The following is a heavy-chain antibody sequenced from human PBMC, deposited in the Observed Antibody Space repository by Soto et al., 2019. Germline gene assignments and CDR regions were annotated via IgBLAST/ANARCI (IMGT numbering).Heavy chain of an antibody. Sequence: EVQVVESGGGLVKPGRSLRLSCSASGLIFGDYAISWFRQAPGKGLEWVGFIRSEHEGGTPEYAASVKGRSTISIDDSNSFASLQMNSLATDDTAVYYCTREMGSSGWSYYGMDVWGQGTTVTVSS. CDR2: IRSEHEGGTP. CDR1: GLIFGDYA. V-gene: IGHV3-49*05. D-gene: IGHD6-19*01. CDR3: TREMGSSGWSYYGMDV. J-gene: IGHJ6*02.